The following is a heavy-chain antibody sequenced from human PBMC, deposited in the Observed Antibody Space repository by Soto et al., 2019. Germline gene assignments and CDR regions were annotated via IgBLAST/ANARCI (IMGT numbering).Heavy chain of an antibody. Sequence: AASVKVSCKASGGTFSSYAISWVRQAPGQGLEWMGGIIPIFGTANYAQKFQGRVTITADKSTSTAYMELSSLRSEDTAVYYCARLPYVWGSYRHPDYWGQGTLVTVSS. CDR3: ARLPYVWGSYRHPDY. CDR2: IIPIFGTA. V-gene: IGHV1-69*06. J-gene: IGHJ4*02. D-gene: IGHD3-16*02. CDR1: GGTFSSYA.